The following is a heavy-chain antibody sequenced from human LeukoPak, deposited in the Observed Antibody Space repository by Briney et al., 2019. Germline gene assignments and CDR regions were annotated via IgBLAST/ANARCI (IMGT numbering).Heavy chain of an antibody. V-gene: IGHV1-18*01. CDR1: GYTFTSYG. CDR2: IGALNGNT. J-gene: IGHJ4*02. Sequence: APVKVSCKASGYTFTSYGISWVRQAPGQGHEWIGGIGALNGNTNYAQKLQGRVTMTTDTSTSTAYMELSSLRSDDTAVYYCASPARGIAVAGSHLGSLDYWGQGTLVTVSS. CDR3: ASPARGIAVAGSHLGSLDY. D-gene: IGHD6-19*01.